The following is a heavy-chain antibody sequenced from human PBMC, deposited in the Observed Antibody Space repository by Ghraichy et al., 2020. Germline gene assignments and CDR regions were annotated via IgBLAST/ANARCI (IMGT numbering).Heavy chain of an antibody. CDR3: AREGPVGMIDY. V-gene: IGHV3-48*03. D-gene: IGHD4-23*01. Sequence: GGSLRLSCAASGYSFSSYEMNWVRQAPGKGPEWVAYISSIGNTIYYADSVKGRFTISRDNAKNSLYLQMNSLRAEDTAVYYCAREGPVGMIDYWGQGTLVTVSS. CDR2: ISSIGNTI. CDR1: GYSFSSYE. J-gene: IGHJ4*02.